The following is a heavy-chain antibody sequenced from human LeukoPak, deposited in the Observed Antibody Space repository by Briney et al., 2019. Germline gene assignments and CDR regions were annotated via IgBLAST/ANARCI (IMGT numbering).Heavy chain of an antibody. CDR2: ISSSSTYI. J-gene: IGHJ4*02. D-gene: IGHD3-22*01. V-gene: IGHV3-21*01. Sequence: GGSLRLSCAASGFTFSSYGMTWVRQAPGKGLEWVSWISSSSTYISYADSVKGRFTISRDDAGNSLYLHMNSLRAEDTAVYYCARVGAYYDSSGYSPIGYWGQGTLVTVSS. CDR1: GFTFSSYG. CDR3: ARVGAYYDSSGYSPIGY.